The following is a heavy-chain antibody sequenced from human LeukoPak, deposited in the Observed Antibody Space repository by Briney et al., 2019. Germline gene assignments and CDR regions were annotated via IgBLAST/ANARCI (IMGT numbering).Heavy chain of an antibody. CDR1: GGSFSGYY. V-gene: IGHV4-34*01. CDR2: INHSGST. Sequence: NPSETLSLTCAVYGGSFSGYYWSWIRQPPGKGLESIGEINHSGSTNYNPSLKSRVTISVDTSKNQFSLKLSSVTAADTAVYYCARLAYGSGSYHYWGQGTLVTVSS. D-gene: IGHD3-10*01. J-gene: IGHJ4*02. CDR3: ARLAYGSGSYHY.